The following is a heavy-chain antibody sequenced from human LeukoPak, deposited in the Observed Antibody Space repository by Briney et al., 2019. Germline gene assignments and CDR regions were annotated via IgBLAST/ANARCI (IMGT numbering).Heavy chain of an antibody. V-gene: IGHV1-69*05. CDR2: IIPIFVTA. CDR1: GGTFSSYA. CDR3: ARDSRPNFVVVPAATDGFDP. J-gene: IGHJ5*02. D-gene: IGHD2-2*01. Sequence: SVKVSCKASGGTFSSYAISWVRQAPGQGLEWMGGIIPIFVTANYAQKFQGRVTITTDESTSTAYMELSSLRSEDTAVYYCARDSRPNFVVVPAATDGFDPWGQGTLVTVSS.